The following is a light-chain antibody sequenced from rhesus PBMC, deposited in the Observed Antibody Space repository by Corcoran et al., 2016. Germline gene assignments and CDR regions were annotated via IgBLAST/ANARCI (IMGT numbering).Light chain of an antibody. CDR2: YAS. Sequence: DIQMTQSPSSLSASVGDTVTISCRASQGIRDSFAWYQQKPGKAPRPLIYYASNCERGVQSRFSGSGSGSDFTLAIRRLQPDDFAIYYWQQHNSYPPTFGEGTKVEIK. CDR3: QQHNSYPPT. CDR1: QGIRDS. V-gene: IGKV1S14*01. J-gene: IGKJ4*01.